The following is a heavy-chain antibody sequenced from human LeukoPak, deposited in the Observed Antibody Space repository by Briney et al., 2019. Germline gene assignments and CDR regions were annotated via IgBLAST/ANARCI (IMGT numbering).Heavy chain of an antibody. D-gene: IGHD5-24*01. CDR3: AKDRVVENYYYYGMDV. V-gene: IGHV3-48*03. CDR1: GFTFSSYE. Sequence: GGSLRLSCAASGFTFSSYEMNWVRQAPGKGLEWVSYISSSGSTIYYADSVKGRFTISRDNAKNSLYLQMNSLRAEDTALYHCAKDRVVENYYYYGMDVWGQGTTVTVSS. J-gene: IGHJ6*02. CDR2: ISSSGSTI.